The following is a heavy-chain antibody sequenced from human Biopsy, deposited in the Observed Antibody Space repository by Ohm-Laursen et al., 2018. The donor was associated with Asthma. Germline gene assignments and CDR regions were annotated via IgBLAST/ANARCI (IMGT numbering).Heavy chain of an antibody. V-gene: IGHV4-39*02. Sequence: GTLSLTCIVSGDAMSTSGSYWGWIRQSPGKGLEWIGSIYYSGRAYYNPSLKIRVTIAADPSKNHFSLKVTSVTAADTSVYYCARAVSSSSYWYFDLWGRGDLVTVSS. CDR1: GDAMSTSGSY. CDR2: IYYSGRA. J-gene: IGHJ2*01. D-gene: IGHD6-6*01. CDR3: ARAVSSSSYWYFDL.